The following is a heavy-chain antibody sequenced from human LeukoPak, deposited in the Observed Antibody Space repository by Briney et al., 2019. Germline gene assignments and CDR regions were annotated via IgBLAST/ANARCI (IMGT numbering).Heavy chain of an antibody. V-gene: IGHV4-59*08. J-gene: IGHJ6*03. CDR2: IYYSGST. CDR3: ATSLVGYYYMDV. D-gene: IGHD6-6*01. CDR1: GGSISSYY. Sequence: NPSETLSLTCTVSGGSISSYYWSWIRQPPGKGLEWIGYIYYSGSTNYNPSLKSRVTISVDTSKNQFSLKLSSVTAADTAVYYCATSLVGYYYMDVWGKGTTVTVSS.